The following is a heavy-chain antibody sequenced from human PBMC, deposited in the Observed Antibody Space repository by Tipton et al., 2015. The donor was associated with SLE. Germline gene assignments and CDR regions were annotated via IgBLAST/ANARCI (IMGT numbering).Heavy chain of an antibody. Sequence: QSGAEVKKPGESLRISCKGSGYSFTSYWISWVRQMPGKGLEWMGRIDPSDSYTNYSPSFQGHVTISADKSISTAYLQWSSLKASDTAMYYCARPGGLYYYDSSGYSDYWGQGTLVTVSS. V-gene: IGHV5-10-1*01. J-gene: IGHJ4*02. CDR1: GYSFTSYW. D-gene: IGHD3-22*01. CDR2: IDPSDSYT. CDR3: ARPGGLYYYDSSGYSDY.